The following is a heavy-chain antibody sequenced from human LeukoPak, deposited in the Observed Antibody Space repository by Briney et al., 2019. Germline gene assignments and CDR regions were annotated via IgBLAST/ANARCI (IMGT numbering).Heavy chain of an antibody. D-gene: IGHD1-26*01. CDR3: ATVSHLVGATVGYYYGMDV. J-gene: IGHJ6*02. CDR1: GYTLTELS. CDR2: FDPEDGET. V-gene: IGHV1-24*01. Sequence: ASVKVSCKVSGYTLTELSMHWVRQAPGKGLEWMGGFDPEDGETIYAQKFQGRVTMTEDTSTDTAYMELSSLRSEDTAVYNCATVSHLVGATVGYYYGMDVWGQGTTVTVSS.